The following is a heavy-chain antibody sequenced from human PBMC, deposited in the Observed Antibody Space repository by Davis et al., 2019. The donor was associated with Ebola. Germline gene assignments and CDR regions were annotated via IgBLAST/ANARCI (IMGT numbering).Heavy chain of an antibody. Sequence: PGGSLRLSCAASGFTFSNYNMNWVRQAPGKGLEWVSSISSTGSFIYYADSVRGRFTISRDNAKYSLYLQMNSLRVEDTAVYYCARFVSGSGAYRGQGTLVTVSS. D-gene: IGHD3-10*01. CDR1: GFTFSNYN. CDR3: ARFVSGSGAY. V-gene: IGHV3-21*01. J-gene: IGHJ4*02. CDR2: ISSTGSFI.